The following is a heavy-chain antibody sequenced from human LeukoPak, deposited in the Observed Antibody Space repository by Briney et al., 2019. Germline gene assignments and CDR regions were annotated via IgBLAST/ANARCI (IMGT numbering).Heavy chain of an antibody. D-gene: IGHD6-13*01. CDR3: ARDGAAAGTPDAFDI. CDR1: GFTFSSYA. V-gene: IGHV3-23*01. CDR2: ISGSGGST. Sequence: GGSLRLSCAASGFTFSSYAMSWVRQAPGKGLEWVSAISGSGGSTYYADSVKGRFTISRDNAKNSLYLQMNSLRAEDTAVYYCARDGAAAGTPDAFDIWGQGTMVTVSS. J-gene: IGHJ3*02.